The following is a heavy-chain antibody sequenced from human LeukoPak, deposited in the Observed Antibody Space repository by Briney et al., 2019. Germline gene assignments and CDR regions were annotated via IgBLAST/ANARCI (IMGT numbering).Heavy chain of an antibody. CDR2: IYYSGST. Sequence: PSETLSLTCIVSAGSISSYSYSWGWIRQPPGKGLEWIGYIYYSGSTNYNPSLKSRVTISVDTSKNQFSLKLSSVTAADTAVYYCASIVVVPAGRFPYYYYMDVWGKGTTVTVSS. V-gene: IGHV4-61*01. J-gene: IGHJ6*03. D-gene: IGHD2-2*01. CDR1: AGSISSYSYS. CDR3: ASIVVVPAGRFPYYYYMDV.